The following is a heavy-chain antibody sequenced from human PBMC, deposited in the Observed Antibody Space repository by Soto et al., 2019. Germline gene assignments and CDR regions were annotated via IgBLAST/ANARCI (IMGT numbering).Heavy chain of an antibody. CDR3: ARGESVVTTPSGAFDI. J-gene: IGHJ3*02. D-gene: IGHD4-4*01. CDR2: IWYDGSNK. CDR1: GFTFSSYG. Sequence: QVQLVESGGGVVQPGRSLRLSCAASGFTFSSYGMHWVRQAPGKGLEWVAVIWYDGSNKYYADSVKGRFTISRDNSKNTLYLQMNSLRAEDTAVYYCARGESVVTTPSGAFDIWGQGTMVTVSS. V-gene: IGHV3-33*01.